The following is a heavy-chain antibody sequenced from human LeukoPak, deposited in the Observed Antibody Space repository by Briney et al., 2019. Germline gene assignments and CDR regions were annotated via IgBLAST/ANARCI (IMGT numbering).Heavy chain of an antibody. CDR3: ARVVVAATRGNCFDP. CDR2: ISYDGSDK. CDR1: GFTFSRYA. D-gene: IGHD6-19*01. J-gene: IGHJ5*02. Sequence: GGSLGLSCAASGFTFSRYAMHWVRQAPGEGLDWVVVISYDGSDKYYGDSVKGRFTISRDNSKNTLYLQMNSLRAEDTAVYYCARVVVAATRGNCFDPWAQETLVTVSS. V-gene: IGHV3-30-3*01.